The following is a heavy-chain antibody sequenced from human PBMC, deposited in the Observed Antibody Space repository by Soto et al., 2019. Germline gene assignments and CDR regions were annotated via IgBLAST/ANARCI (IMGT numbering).Heavy chain of an antibody. V-gene: IGHV3-30*03. CDR3: AREFSSGWYRYGMDV. Sequence: GGSLRLSCAASGFTFSSYGMHWVRQAPGKGLEWVAVISYDGSNKYYTESVKGRFAISRDNSKNTLYLQMNSLRAEDTAVYYCAREFSSGWYRYGMDVWGQGTTVTVSS. D-gene: IGHD6-19*01. CDR2: ISYDGSNK. CDR1: GFTFSSYG. J-gene: IGHJ6*02.